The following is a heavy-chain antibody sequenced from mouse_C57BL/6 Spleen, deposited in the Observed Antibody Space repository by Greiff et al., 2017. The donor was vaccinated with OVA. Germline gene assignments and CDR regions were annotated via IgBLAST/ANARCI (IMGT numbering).Heavy chain of an antibody. CDR3: TRQGYYYGSSYLSPYYFDY. V-gene: IGHV1-15*01. Sequence: VQLQQSGAELVRPGASVTLSRKASGYTFTDYEMHWVKQTPVHGLEWIGAIDPETGGTAYNQKFKGKAILTADKSSSTAYLELRSRRSEDSAVYYCTRQGYYYGSSYLSPYYFDYWGQGTTLTVSS. D-gene: IGHD1-1*01. J-gene: IGHJ2*01. CDR1: GYTFTDYE. CDR2: IDPETGGT.